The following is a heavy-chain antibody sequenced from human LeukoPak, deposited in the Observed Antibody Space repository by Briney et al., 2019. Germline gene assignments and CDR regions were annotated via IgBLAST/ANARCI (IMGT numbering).Heavy chain of an antibody. CDR2: IYTSGST. CDR1: SGSISSYY. V-gene: IGHV4-4*07. J-gene: IGHJ6*03. CDR3: ARDAGTGTTGNYYYYMDV. D-gene: IGHD1-7*01. Sequence: PSETLSLTCTVSSGSISSYYWSWIRKPAGEGLEWIGRIYTSGSTNYNPSLESRVTISVDKSKNQFSLKLSSVTAADTAVYYCARDAGTGTTGNYYYYMDVWGKGTTVTVSS.